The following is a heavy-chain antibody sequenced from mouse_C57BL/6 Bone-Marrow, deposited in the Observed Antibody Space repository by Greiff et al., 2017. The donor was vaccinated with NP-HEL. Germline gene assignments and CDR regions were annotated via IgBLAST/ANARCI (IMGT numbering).Heavy chain of an antibody. J-gene: IGHJ4*01. CDR1: GYTFTNYW. CDR2: IYPGGGYT. D-gene: IGHD1-1*01. Sequence: VQLQQSGAELVRPGTSVKMSCKASGYTFTNYWIGWAKQRPGHGLEWIGVIYPGGGYTNYNDTFKSKATLTVDKSSSTAYMQISSLTSEDSAIYYCARNAYGSSFLGYALDYWGQGTSVTVSS. V-gene: IGHV1-63*01. CDR3: ARNAYGSSFLGYALDY.